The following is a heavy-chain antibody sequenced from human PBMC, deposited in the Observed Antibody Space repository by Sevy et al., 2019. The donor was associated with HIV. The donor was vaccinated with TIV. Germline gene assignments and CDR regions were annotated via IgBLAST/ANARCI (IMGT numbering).Heavy chain of an antibody. CDR2: INQDGSTN. CDR1: GFSFHAYW. V-gene: IGHV3-7*01. J-gene: IGHJ4*02. Sequence: GGSLRLSCAGSGFSFHAYWMHWVRQAPGKGLEWLANINQDGSTNYYADSVKGRFTISRDNAKNLVYLQMNSLRPEDTGVYYCARAIAAAAGFWGQGTLVTVSS. D-gene: IGHD6-13*01. CDR3: ARAIAAAAGF.